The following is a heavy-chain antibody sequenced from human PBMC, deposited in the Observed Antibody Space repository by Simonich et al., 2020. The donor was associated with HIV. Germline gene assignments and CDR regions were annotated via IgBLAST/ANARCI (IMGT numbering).Heavy chain of an antibody. V-gene: IGHV4-34*11. CDR2: IYYSGST. J-gene: IGHJ4*02. CDR1: GGSFINYY. CDR3: ARDHYDSSGYYIDY. Sequence: QVQLQQWGAGLLKPSETLSLTCAVYGGSFINYYWSWIRQPPGKGLEWIGYIYYSGSTNYNPSLKSRVTISVDTSKNQFSLKLSSVTAADTAVYYCARDHYDSSGYYIDYWGQGTLVTVSS. D-gene: IGHD3-22*01.